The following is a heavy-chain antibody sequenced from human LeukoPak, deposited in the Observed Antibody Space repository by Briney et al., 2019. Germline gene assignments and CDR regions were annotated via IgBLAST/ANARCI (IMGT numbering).Heavy chain of an antibody. J-gene: IGHJ3*02. CDR2: ISYSGST. CDR3: ARWRRISMIVVVTNAFDI. Sequence: SQTLSLTCTVSGGSISSGGYYWSWIRQHPGKGLEWIGYISYSGSTYYNPSLKSRLTISVDTSKNQFSLKLSSVTAADTAVYYCARWRRISMIVVVTNAFDIWGQGTMVTVSP. D-gene: IGHD3-22*01. CDR1: GGSISSGGYY. V-gene: IGHV4-31*03.